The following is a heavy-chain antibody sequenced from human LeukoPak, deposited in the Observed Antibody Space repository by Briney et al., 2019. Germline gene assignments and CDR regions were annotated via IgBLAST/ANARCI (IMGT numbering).Heavy chain of an antibody. CDR3: ARQPLVRDCGGDCEFDY. J-gene: IGHJ4*02. CDR1: GYSFSIYW. CDR2: IYPGDSNT. Sequence: GESLKISCKGSGYSFSIYWIGWVRQMPGKGLEWMGIIYPGDSNTRYSPSFQGQVTISADKSISTAYLQWTSLKASDTAIYYCARQPLVRDCGGDCEFDYWGQGTRVSVSS. V-gene: IGHV5-51*01. D-gene: IGHD2-21*02.